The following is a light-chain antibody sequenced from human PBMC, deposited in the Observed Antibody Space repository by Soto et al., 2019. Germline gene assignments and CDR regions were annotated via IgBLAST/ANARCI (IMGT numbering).Light chain of an antibody. CDR2: GDS. CDR3: HHYET. V-gene: IGKV3D-15*01. J-gene: IGKJ1*01. CDR1: QSVSSH. Sequence: EILMTQSPATLSVSPGERVTLSCRASQSVSSHVVWYQQKPGQAPRLLMYGDSIRAAGVPDRFSGSGSGTEFTLTISRLEHEDFTVYYCHHYETFGQGTKVDIK.